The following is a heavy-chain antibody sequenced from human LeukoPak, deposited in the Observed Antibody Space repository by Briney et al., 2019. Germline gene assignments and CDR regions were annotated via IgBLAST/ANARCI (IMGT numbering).Heavy chain of an antibody. Sequence: SETLSLTCTVSGGSINGYYWSWIRQSPGKGLESLGYIYYTGSTNYNPSLKSRVTMSVDTSRNQFFLRLSSVTAADTAVYYCARRRVGYYYDSSGSRLDYWGQGTLVTVSS. J-gene: IGHJ4*02. CDR2: IYYTGST. D-gene: IGHD3-22*01. CDR1: GGSINGYY. V-gene: IGHV4-59*01. CDR3: ARRRVGYYYDSSGSRLDY.